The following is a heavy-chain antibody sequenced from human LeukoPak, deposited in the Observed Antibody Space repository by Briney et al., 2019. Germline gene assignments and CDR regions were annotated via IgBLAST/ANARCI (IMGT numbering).Heavy chain of an antibody. Sequence: SETLSLTCTVSGYSISSGYYWGWIRQPPGKGLEWIGSIYHSGSTSYNPSLKSRVTISVDTSKNQFSLKLSSVTAADTAVYYCASVRGYSSGWYASGFDPWGQGTLVTVSS. V-gene: IGHV4-38-2*02. CDR1: GYSISSGYY. D-gene: IGHD6-19*01. CDR3: ASVRGYSSGWYASGFDP. J-gene: IGHJ5*02. CDR2: IYHSGST.